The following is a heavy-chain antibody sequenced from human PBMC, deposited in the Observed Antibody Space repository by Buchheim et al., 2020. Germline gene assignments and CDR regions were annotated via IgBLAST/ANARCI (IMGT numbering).Heavy chain of an antibody. D-gene: IGHD2-21*02. V-gene: IGHV3-11*01. CDR1: GFTFRDYY. J-gene: IGHJ6*02. Sequence: QVQLVESGGGLVKPGGSLRLSCVASGFTFRDYYMNWIRQAPGKGLERLSYISTTGRTIYYTDSVKGRFTISRDNAKNSLFLQMNSLKADDTAVYYCARVVSGGYYYGIDVWGQGT. CDR2: ISTTGRTI. CDR3: ARVVSGGYYYGIDV.